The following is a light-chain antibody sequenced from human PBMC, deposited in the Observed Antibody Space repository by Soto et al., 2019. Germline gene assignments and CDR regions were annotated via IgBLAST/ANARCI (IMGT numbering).Light chain of an antibody. J-gene: IGKJ4*01. CDR2: KAS. V-gene: IGKV1-5*03. Sequence: IVMTQSPAILSLYPRERATLSCRASQYVWTSVAWYQQKPGKAHKILIYKASSLESGVPSRFSGSGSGTDFTLTISSLQPEEWATDDGQQLNSYPLTGGGGTKVEIK. CDR3: QQLNSYPLT. CDR1: QYVWTS.